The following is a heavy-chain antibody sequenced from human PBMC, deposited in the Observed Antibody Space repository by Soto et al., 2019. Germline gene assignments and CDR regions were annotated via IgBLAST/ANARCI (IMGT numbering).Heavy chain of an antibody. V-gene: IGHV1-18*01. CDR2: ISGFNDDT. D-gene: IGHD3-10*01. CDR3: ARSGSYYPARNWFGP. J-gene: IGHJ5*02. Sequence: QVPLVQSGAEMKNPGASVKVSCKASGYTFTSYGISWVRQAPGQGLEWMGWISGFNDDTNHAQKLQGRVTMTKDRSTSTAYMELRSLKFDDTAVYYCARSGSYYPARNWFGPWGQGPLVTVSS. CDR1: GYTFTSYG.